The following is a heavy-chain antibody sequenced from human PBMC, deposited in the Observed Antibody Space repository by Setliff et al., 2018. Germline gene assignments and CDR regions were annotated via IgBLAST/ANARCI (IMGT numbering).Heavy chain of an antibody. V-gene: IGHV4-61*02. CDR1: DASIGGSGYY. J-gene: IGHJ5*02. Sequence: SETLSLTCTVSDASIGGSGYYWSWIRQPAGKGLEWIGRIYSSGSTKYNPSLKSRVTISGDTSKNQFSLKLSSVTAADTAVYYCARGAPGWELLSWFDPWGQGTLVTVSS. D-gene: IGHD1-26*01. CDR3: ARGAPGWELLSWFDP. CDR2: IYSSGST.